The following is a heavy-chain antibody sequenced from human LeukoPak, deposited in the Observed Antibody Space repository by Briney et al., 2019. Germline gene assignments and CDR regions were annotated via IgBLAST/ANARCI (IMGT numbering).Heavy chain of an antibody. Sequence: GGSQRLSCAASGFTFSDYYMNWIRQAPGKGLEWVSYISSSGSTIYYADSVKGRFTISRDNAKNSLYLQMNSLRAEDTAVYYCARRGPSGYRYMDVWGKGTTVTVSS. CDR2: ISSSGSTI. D-gene: IGHD5-18*01. CDR1: GFTFSDYY. V-gene: IGHV3-11*04. CDR3: ARRGPSGYRYMDV. J-gene: IGHJ6*03.